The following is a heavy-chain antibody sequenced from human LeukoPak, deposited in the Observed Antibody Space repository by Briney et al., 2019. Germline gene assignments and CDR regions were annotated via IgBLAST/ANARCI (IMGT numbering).Heavy chain of an antibody. Sequence: GGSLRLSCAASGFTFSSYSMNWVRQAPGKGLEWVSYISSSSSTIYYADSVKGRFTISRDNAKNSLYLQMNSLRDEDTAVYYCARVVNYYDSSGCFDYWGQGSLLTVPS. CDR1: GFTFSSYS. CDR3: ARVVNYYDSSGCFDY. V-gene: IGHV3-48*02. D-gene: IGHD3-22*01. J-gene: IGHJ4*01. CDR2: ISSSSSTI.